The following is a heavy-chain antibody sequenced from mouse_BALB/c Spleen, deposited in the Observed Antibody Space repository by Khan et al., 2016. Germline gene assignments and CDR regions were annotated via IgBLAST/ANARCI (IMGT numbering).Heavy chain of an antibody. CDR3: ARIYYSLYYAMDY. Sequence: EVELVESGGGLVQPGGSRKLSCAASGFTFSSFGMHWVRQAPDKGLEWVAYISGCSSNIFYAATVKGRFTISRDNPKNTLFLQMTSLTTEDTAMYLCARIYYSLYYAMDYWGQGTSVTVSS. J-gene: IGHJ4*01. CDR1: GFTFSSFG. CDR2: ISGCSSNI. D-gene: IGHD2-12*01. V-gene: IGHV5-17*02.